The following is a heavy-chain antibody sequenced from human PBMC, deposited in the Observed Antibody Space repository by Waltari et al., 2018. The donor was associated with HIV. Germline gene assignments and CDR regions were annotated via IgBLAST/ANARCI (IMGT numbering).Heavy chain of an antibody. D-gene: IGHD2-15*01. J-gene: IGHJ5*02. CDR1: GYTFSSYD. V-gene: IGHV1-8*01. CDR3: ARGDCSGGSCDWFDP. Sequence: QVQLVQSGAEVRKPGASVKVSCKASGYTFSSYDINWVRQATGQGLEWMGWKNPKSGNTGYAQKFQGRVTLTRNTSINTAYMEVSSLRFEDTAIYYCARGDCSGGSCDWFDPWGQGTLVSVSS. CDR2: KNPKSGNT.